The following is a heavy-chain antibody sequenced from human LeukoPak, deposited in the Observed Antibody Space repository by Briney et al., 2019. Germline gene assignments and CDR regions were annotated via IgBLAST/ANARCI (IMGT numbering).Heavy chain of an antibody. V-gene: IGHV1-2*02. D-gene: IGHD3-10*01. CDR2: INPNSGGT. CDR1: GYTFTGYY. J-gene: IGHJ4*02. Sequence: ASVKVSCKASGYTFTGYYMHWVRQAPGQGLEWMGWINPNSGGTNYAQKFQGRVTMTRDTSISTAYMELSRLRSDDTAVYYCARDDGSGSYLFDYWGQGTRDTVSS. CDR3: ARDDGSGSYLFDY.